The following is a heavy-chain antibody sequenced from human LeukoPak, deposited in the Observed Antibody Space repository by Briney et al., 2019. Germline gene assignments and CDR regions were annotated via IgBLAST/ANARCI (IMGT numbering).Heavy chain of an antibody. CDR1: GYSISSDYY. V-gene: IGHV4-38-2*01. J-gene: IGHJ4*02. CDR2: MYHSGTS. Sequence: SXTLSLTCAVSGYSISSDYYWGWIRPPPGKGLEWIGSMYHSGTSYYNPSLKSRVTVSLDTSKHQFSLRLSSVTAADTAVYYCARQVIGSHYHDYWGQGTLVTVSS. D-gene: IGHD1-26*01. CDR3: ARQVIGSHYHDY.